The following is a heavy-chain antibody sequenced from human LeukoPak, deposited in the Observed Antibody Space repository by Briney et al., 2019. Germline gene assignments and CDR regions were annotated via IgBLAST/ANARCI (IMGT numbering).Heavy chain of an antibody. CDR1: GFTFSNYG. CDR2: ISYDGSNK. V-gene: IGHV3-30*18. Sequence: GGYLRLSCAASGFTFSNYGMHWVRQAPGKGLEWVAAISYDGSNKYYVDSAKGRFTISRDNSKNTLYLQMNSLRVEDTAVYYCAKWVGAYSGSQGSYFDYWGQGTLVTVSS. D-gene: IGHD1-26*01. CDR3: AKWVGAYSGSQGSYFDY. J-gene: IGHJ4*02.